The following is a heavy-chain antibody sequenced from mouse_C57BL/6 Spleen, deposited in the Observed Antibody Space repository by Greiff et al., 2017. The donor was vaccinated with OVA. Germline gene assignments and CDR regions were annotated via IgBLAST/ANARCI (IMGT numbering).Heavy chain of an antibody. J-gene: IGHJ1*03. CDR3: ASSITTVEGWYFDV. Sequence: EVKVVESGGDLVKPGGSLKLSCAASGFTFSSYGMSWVRQTPDKRLEWVATISSGGSYTYYPDSVKGRFTISRDNAKNTLYLQMSSLKSEDTAMYYCASSITTVEGWYFDVWGTGTTVTVSS. CDR2: ISSGGSYT. CDR1: GFTFSSYG. V-gene: IGHV5-6*01. D-gene: IGHD1-1*01.